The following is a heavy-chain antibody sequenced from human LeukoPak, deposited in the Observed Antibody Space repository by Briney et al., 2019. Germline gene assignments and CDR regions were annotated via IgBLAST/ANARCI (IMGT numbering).Heavy chain of an antibody. Sequence: GGSLRLSCAASGFTVSSNYMSWVRQAPGKGLEWVSVIYSGGSTYYADSVKGRFTISRDNSKNTLYLQMNSLRAEDTAVYYCARDRYYGSGSYHDWGQGTPVTVSS. J-gene: IGHJ4*02. V-gene: IGHV3-53*01. CDR2: IYSGGST. CDR1: GFTVSSNY. D-gene: IGHD3-10*01. CDR3: ARDRYYGSGSYHD.